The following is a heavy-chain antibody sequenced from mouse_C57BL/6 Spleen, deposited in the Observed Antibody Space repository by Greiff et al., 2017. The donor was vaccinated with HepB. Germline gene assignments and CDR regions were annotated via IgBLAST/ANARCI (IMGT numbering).Heavy chain of an antibody. CDR1: GYAFSSSW. J-gene: IGHJ3*01. CDR3: AREVGTGPWFAY. D-gene: IGHD4-1*01. V-gene: IGHV1-82*01. Sequence: VQLQLSGPELVKPGASVKISCKASGYAFSSSWMNWVKQRPGKGLEWIGRIYPGDGDTNYNGKFKGKATLTADKSSSTAYMQLSSLTSEDSAVYFCAREVGTGPWFAYWGQGTLVTVSA. CDR2: IYPGDGDT.